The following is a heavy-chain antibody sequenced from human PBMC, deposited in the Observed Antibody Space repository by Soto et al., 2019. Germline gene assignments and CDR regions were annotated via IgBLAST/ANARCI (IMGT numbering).Heavy chain of an antibody. CDR2: INHSGTT. CDR1: GGSFSTYY. J-gene: IGHJ2*01. Sequence: QVQLQQWGAGLLKPSETLSLTCAVYGGSFSTYYWSWIRQPPGQGLEWIGEINHSGTTNYNPSLKSRVTWSIDTSKNQFSLKLSSVTAADTAVYYCASGDYWYFDLWGRGTLVTVSS. V-gene: IGHV4-34*01. CDR3: ASGDYWYFDL.